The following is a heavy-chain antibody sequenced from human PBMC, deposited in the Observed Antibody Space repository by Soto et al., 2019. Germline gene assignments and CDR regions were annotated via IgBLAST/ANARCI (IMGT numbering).Heavy chain of an antibody. CDR3: ARGMTTVTTLDY. CDR2: IYHSGST. D-gene: IGHD4-4*01. J-gene: IGHJ4*02. V-gene: IGHV4-30-2*01. Sequence: SETLSLTCAVSGGSISSGGYSWSWIRQPPGKGLEWIGYIYHSGSTYYNPSLKSRVTISVDRSKNQFSLKLSSVTAADTAVYYCARGMTTVTTLDYWGRGTLVTVSS. CDR1: GGSISSGGYS.